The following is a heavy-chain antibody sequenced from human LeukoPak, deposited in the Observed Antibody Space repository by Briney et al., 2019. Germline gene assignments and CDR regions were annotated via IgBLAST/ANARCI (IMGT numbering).Heavy chain of an antibody. Sequence: GASVKVSCKASGYTFTSYGISWVRQAPGQGLEWMGWISAYNGNTNYAQKLQGRVTMTTDTSTSTAYMELRSLRSDDTAVYYCARGPFIAAAGQNWFDPWGQGTLVTVSS. CDR1: GYTFTSYG. D-gene: IGHD6-13*01. CDR3: ARGPFIAAAGQNWFDP. J-gene: IGHJ5*02. V-gene: IGHV1-18*01. CDR2: ISAYNGNT.